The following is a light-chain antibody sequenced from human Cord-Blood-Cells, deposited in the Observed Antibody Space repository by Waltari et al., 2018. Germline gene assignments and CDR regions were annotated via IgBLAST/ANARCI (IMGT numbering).Light chain of an antibody. Sequence: DIVLTQSPATLSLSPGERATLTCRASQSVSSSYLAWYQQKPGQAPRPLIYGASSRATGIPDRFSGSGSGTDFTLTISRLEPEDFAVYYCQQYGSSPGTFGQGTKVEIK. CDR3: QQYGSSPGT. J-gene: IGKJ1*01. V-gene: IGKV3-20*01. CDR2: GAS. CDR1: QSVSSSY.